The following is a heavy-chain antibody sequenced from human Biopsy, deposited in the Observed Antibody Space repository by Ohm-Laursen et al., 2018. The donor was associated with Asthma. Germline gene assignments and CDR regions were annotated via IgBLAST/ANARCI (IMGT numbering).Heavy chain of an antibody. CDR1: GGSMSSSSHY. CDR3: TRHWDWGSFFDY. D-gene: IGHD7-27*01. J-gene: IGHJ4*02. CDR2: ITYTGSA. V-gene: IGHV4-39*01. Sequence: GTLSLTCTVSGGSMSSSSHYWGWIRQPPGKGLEWMGSITYTGSAYHNPSHKSRVTISVATSKNHFSLKLRSVTAADAAVYYCTRHWDWGSFFDYWGQGTPVTVSS.